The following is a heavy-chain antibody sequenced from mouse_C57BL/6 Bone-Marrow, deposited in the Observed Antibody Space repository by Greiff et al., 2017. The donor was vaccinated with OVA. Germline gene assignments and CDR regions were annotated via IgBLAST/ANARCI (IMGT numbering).Heavy chain of an antibody. CDR3: AIADAYYSNGGPY. V-gene: IGHV1-74*01. Sequence: QVQLQQPGAELVKPGASVKVSCKASGYTFTSYWMHWVKQRPGQGLEWIGRLHPSDSDTNYNQKFKGKATLTVDKSSSTAYMQLSSLTSEDSAVYYCAIADAYYSNGGPYWGQGTTLTVSS. CDR2: LHPSDSDT. J-gene: IGHJ2*01. CDR1: GYTFTSYW. D-gene: IGHD2-5*01.